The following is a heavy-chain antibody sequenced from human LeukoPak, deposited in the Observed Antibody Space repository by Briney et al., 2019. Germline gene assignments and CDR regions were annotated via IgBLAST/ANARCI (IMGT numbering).Heavy chain of an antibody. CDR1: GGTSSIYA. V-gene: IGHV1-69*01. CDR2: IIPMFGTT. Sequence: SVKVSCKASGGTSSIYAISWVRQAPGQGLEYMGGIIPMFGTTNYAQKFQDRVTITADESTNTVYMEVSSLRFEDTAVYYCASPISGYDWRDFDYWGQGTLVTVSS. D-gene: IGHD5-12*01. J-gene: IGHJ4*02. CDR3: ASPISGYDWRDFDY.